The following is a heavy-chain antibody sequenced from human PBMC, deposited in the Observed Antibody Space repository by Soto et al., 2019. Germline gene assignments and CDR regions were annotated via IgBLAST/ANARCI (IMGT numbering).Heavy chain of an antibody. D-gene: IGHD6-19*01. CDR1: GFTFSSYG. V-gene: IGHV3-33*01. CDR2: IWYDGSNK. CDR3: ATQRGWFFDY. J-gene: IGHJ4*02. Sequence: QVQLVESGGGVGQPGRSLRLSCAASGFTFSSYGMNWVRQAPGKGLEWVAVIWYDGSNKYYADSVKGRFSISRDNSKNTLYLQMNTLRAEDTAVYYCATQRGWFFDYWGQGTLVTVSS.